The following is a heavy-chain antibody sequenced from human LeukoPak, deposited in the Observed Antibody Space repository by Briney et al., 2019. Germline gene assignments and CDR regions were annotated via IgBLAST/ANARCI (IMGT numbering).Heavy chain of an antibody. V-gene: IGHV3-7*01. CDR2: IKQDGSEK. J-gene: IGHJ4*02. CDR1: GFTFSSHW. D-gene: IGHD6-19*01. CDR3: ATTLTQWLLSN. Sequence: GGSLRLSCAASGFTFSSHWMHWVRQAPGKGLEWVANIKQDGSEKYYMDSVKGRFTISRDNPKNSLYLQMNSLRAEDTAVYYCATTLTQWLLSNWGQGTLVTVSS.